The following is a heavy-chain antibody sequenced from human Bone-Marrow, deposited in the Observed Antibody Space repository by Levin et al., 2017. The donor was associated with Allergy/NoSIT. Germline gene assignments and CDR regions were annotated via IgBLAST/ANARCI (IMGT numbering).Heavy chain of an antibody. Sequence: SETLSLTCTVSGGSIFSTDYYWGWIRQPPGKGLEWIGSVYYDGSTYCNPSLKSRVTISIDTSKNQFSLRLNSVTAADTAVYYCARHESHSNFPHWGQGTLVTVSS. CDR1: GGSIFSTDYY. D-gene: IGHD4-11*01. J-gene: IGHJ1*01. V-gene: IGHV4-39*01. CDR3: ARHESHSNFPH. CDR2: VYYDGST.